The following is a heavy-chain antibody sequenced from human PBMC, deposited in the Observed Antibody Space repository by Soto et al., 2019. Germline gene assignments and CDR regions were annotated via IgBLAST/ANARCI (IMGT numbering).Heavy chain of an antibody. Sequence: PGGSLRLSCAASGFTFSSYGMHWVRQAPGKGLEWVAVIWYDGSNKYYADSVKGRFTISRDNSKNTLYLQMNSLRAEDTAVYYCARSNGGNWFDPWGQGTLVTVSS. D-gene: IGHD2-8*01. V-gene: IGHV3-33*01. CDR2: IWYDGSNK. CDR1: GFTFSSYG. CDR3: ARSNGGNWFDP. J-gene: IGHJ5*02.